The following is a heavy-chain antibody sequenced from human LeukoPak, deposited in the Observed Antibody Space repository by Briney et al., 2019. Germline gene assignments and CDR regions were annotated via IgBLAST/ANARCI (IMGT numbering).Heavy chain of an antibody. CDR3: ARVGSGSFDY. D-gene: IGHD1-26*01. CDR2: VDYSGST. V-gene: IGHV4-59*01. CDR1: RGSISTYY. J-gene: IGHJ4*02. Sequence: SETLSLTCTVSRGSISTYYWSWIRQPPGKELEWIGYVDYSGSTNYNPSLKSRLTISISTSKNQFSLRLSSVTAADSALYYCARVGSGSFDYWGQGTLVTVSS.